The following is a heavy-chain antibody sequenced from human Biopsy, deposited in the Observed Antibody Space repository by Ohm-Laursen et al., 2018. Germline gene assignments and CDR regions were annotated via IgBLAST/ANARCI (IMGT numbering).Heavy chain of an antibody. V-gene: IGHV4-39*01. CDR1: GGSISNNNYY. CDR3: ARDYDTSGYYYVS. Sequence: SDTLSLTCTASGGSISNNNYYWGWIRQPPGKGLEWIGSIFYRGSTHYKPSLKSRVNISVDTSKNQFSRKLNSVTAADTAVYYCARDYDTSGYYYVSWGQGTLVTVSS. D-gene: IGHD3-22*01. CDR2: IFYRGST. J-gene: IGHJ5*02.